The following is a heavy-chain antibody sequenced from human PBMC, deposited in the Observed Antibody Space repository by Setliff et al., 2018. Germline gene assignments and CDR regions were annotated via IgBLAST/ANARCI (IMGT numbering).Heavy chain of an antibody. Sequence: GGSLRLSCAASGFTFSTYSMNWVRQSPGKGLEWVSSISRSSSHIYYVDSVKGRFSISRDNAKNSLYLQMNSLRAEDTAVYYCARDPHFDSWGQGTLVTVSS. CDR1: GFTFSTYS. CDR3: ARDPHFDS. V-gene: IGHV3-21*01. J-gene: IGHJ4*02. CDR2: ISRSSSHI.